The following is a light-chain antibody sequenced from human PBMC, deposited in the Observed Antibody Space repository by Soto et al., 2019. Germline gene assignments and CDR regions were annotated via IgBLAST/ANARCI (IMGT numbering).Light chain of an antibody. CDR2: AAS. V-gene: IGKV3-20*01. Sequence: EIVLTQSPGTLSLSPGERATLSCRASQSVRSSYLAWYQHKPGQAPRLLIYAASSRAAGIPDRFSGSGSGTEFTLTISRLEPEDFAVFYCHQYGSSPLTFGQGTRLEIK. CDR1: QSVRSSY. CDR3: HQYGSSPLT. J-gene: IGKJ5*01.